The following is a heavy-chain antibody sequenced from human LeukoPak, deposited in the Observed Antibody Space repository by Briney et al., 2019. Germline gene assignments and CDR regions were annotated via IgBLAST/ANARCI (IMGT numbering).Heavy chain of an antibody. CDR3: ARVGLYSGSYYWFDP. Sequence: ASVKVSCKASGYTFTSYGISWVRQAPGQGLEWMGWISAYNGNTNYAQKLQGRVTMTTDTSTSTAYMELRSLRSDDTAVYYRARVGLYSGSYYWFDPWGQGTLVTVSS. D-gene: IGHD1-26*01. CDR1: GYTFTSYG. CDR2: ISAYNGNT. J-gene: IGHJ5*02. V-gene: IGHV1-18*01.